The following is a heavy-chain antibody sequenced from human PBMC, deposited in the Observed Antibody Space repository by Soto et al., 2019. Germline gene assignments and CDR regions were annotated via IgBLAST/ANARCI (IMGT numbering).Heavy chain of an antibody. Sequence: SVKVSCKASGGTFSSYAISWVRQAPGQGLEWMGGIIPIFGTANYAQKFQGRVTITADESTSTAYMELSSLRYEDTAVYYCARALGPDGRTANYYEEFGTGAWGQGTMVTVSS. CDR2: IIPIFGTA. V-gene: IGHV1-69*13. CDR1: GGTFSSYA. D-gene: IGHD1-26*01. J-gene: IGHJ6*02. CDR3: ARALGPDGRTANYYEEFGTGA.